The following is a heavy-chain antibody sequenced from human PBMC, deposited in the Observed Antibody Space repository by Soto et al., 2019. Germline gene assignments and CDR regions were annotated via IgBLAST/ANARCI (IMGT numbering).Heavy chain of an antibody. CDR3: AKDLGVVPVFDY. CDR1: GFTFSSYG. J-gene: IGHJ4*02. Sequence: PGGSLRLSCAASGFTFSSYGMHWVRQAPGKGLEWVAVISYDGSNKYYADSVKGRFTISRDNSKNTLYLQMNSLRAEDTAVYYCAKDLGVVPVFDYWGQGTLVTVSS. D-gene: IGHD3-3*01. V-gene: IGHV3-30*18. CDR2: ISYDGSNK.